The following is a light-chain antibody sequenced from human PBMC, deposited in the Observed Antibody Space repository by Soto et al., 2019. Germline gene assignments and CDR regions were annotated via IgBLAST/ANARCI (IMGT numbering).Light chain of an antibody. Sequence: EIVFTHSPGILSLSPGERACLSCGASQSISSSFLAWYQQKPGQAPRLLIYGASSRATGIPDRFSGTGSETDFTLTISRLEPEDFAVYYCQQYGSFFGPGTKVDIK. CDR3: QQYGSF. CDR2: GAS. CDR1: QSISSSF. V-gene: IGKV3-20*01. J-gene: IGKJ3*01.